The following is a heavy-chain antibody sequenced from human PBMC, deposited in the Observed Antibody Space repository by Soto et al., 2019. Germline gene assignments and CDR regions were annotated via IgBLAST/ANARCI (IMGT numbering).Heavy chain of an antibody. D-gene: IGHD2-2*02. CDR3: AAIVVPAAIPRSRDYYYYMDV. CDR2: INPSGGST. J-gene: IGHJ6*03. CDR1: GYTFTSYY. Sequence: ASVKVSCKASGYTFTSYYMHWVRQAPGQGLEWMGIINPSGGSTSYAQKFQGRVTMTRDTSTSTVYMELSSLRSEDTAVYYCAAIVVPAAIPRSRDYYYYMDVWGKGTTVTVSS. V-gene: IGHV1-46*01.